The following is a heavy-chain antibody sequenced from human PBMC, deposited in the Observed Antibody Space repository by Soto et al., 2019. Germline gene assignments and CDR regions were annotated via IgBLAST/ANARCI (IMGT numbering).Heavy chain of an antibody. Sequence: EVQLVESGGGLVQPGGSLRLSCAASGFTFSYYRMHWVRQAPGKGLVWVSRINGDGSRTSYADSVKGRFTMSRDNAKNTLFPQMNSLRAAAPPVYSCATSHDSREVYHYSGMDVWGQGTTVTVSS. J-gene: IGHJ6*02. V-gene: IGHV3-74*01. CDR2: INGDGSRT. CDR3: ATSHDSREVYHYSGMDV. CDR1: GFTFSYYR. D-gene: IGHD2-15*01.